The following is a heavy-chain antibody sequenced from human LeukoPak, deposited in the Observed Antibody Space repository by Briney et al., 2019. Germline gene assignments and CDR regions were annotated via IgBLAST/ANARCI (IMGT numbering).Heavy chain of an antibody. CDR3: ARNWSGRFDS. CDR1: GGSISSSSYY. Sequence: SETLSLTCTVSGGSISSSSYYWGWIRQPPGKGLEWIGSIYYSGSTYYNPSLKSRVTISVDTSKNQFSLKLSSVTAADTAVYYCARNWSGRFDSWGQGTLVTVSS. J-gene: IGHJ5*01. V-gene: IGHV4-39*07. D-gene: IGHD3-3*01. CDR2: IYYSGST.